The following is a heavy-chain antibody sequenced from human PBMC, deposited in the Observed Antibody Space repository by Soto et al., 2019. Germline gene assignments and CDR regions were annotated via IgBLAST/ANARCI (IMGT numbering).Heavy chain of an antibody. D-gene: IGHD6-6*01. V-gene: IGHV1-18*01. CDR2: ISTYNGAT. J-gene: IGHJ5*02. CDR3: AGRYSASSWFDP. CDR1: GGTFSSYR. Sequence: ASVKVSCKASGGTFSSYRINWVRQAPGQGLEWMGWISTYNGATNYAQKFQGRVTMTTDPSTSTAYMELRSLRSDDTAVYYCAGRYSASSWFDPWGQGTLVTVSS.